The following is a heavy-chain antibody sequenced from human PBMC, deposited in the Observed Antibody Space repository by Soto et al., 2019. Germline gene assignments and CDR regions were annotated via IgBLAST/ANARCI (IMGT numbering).Heavy chain of an antibody. CDR1: GSSISSLY. V-gene: IGHV4-59*11. CDR3: ARGGWSMDV. J-gene: IGHJ6*02. Sequence: PSETLSLTCTISGSSISSLYWIWVRQPPGKGLEWIGYIHYSGSTNYNPSLKSRVTILVDTSMNQFSLRLSSVTAADTAVYYCARGGWSMDVWGQGTTVTVSS. D-gene: IGHD2-15*01. CDR2: IHYSGST.